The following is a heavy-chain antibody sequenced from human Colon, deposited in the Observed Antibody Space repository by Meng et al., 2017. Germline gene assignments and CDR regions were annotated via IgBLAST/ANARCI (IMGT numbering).Heavy chain of an antibody. Sequence: GESLKISCTASGFTFGDYALSWVRQAPGKGLEWVGFIKSKPYGGTAEYVASVKGRFIISRDDSKSSVYLQMNNLKTEDTAVYFCSRCSGGRGCGGSFHWGQGTLVTVSS. CDR2: IKSKPYGGTA. D-gene: IGHD2-15*01. CDR1: GFTFGDYA. CDR3: SRCSGGRGCGGSFH. V-gene: IGHV3-49*04. J-gene: IGHJ4*02.